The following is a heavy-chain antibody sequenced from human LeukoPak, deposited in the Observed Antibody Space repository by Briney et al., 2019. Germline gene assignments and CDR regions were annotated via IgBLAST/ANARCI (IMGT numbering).Heavy chain of an antibody. CDR3: ARDKDIVVVPAAIGYYYYGMDV. CDR2: IIPILGIA. V-gene: IGHV1-69*04. J-gene: IGHJ6*02. D-gene: IGHD2-2*01. CDR1: GGTFSSYA. Sequence: SVKVSCKASGGTFSSYAISWVRQAPGQGLEWMGRIIPILGIANYAQKFQGRVTITADKSTSTAYMELSSLRSEDTAVYYCARDKDIVVVPAAIGYYYYGMDVWGQGTTVTVSS.